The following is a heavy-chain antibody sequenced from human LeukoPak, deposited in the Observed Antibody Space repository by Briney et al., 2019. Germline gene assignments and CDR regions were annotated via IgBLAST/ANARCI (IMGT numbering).Heavy chain of an antibody. Sequence: LSQTLSLTCAISGDSVSSNSAAWNWIRQSPSRGLEWLGRTYYRSKWYNDYAVSVKSRITINPDTSKNQFSLQLNSVTPEDTAVYYCARALIPYGGYNRGYYFDYWGQGTLVTVSS. CDR3: ARALIPYGGYNRGYYFDY. J-gene: IGHJ4*02. CDR2: TYYRSKWYN. D-gene: IGHD5-12*01. CDR1: GDSVSSNSAA. V-gene: IGHV6-1*01.